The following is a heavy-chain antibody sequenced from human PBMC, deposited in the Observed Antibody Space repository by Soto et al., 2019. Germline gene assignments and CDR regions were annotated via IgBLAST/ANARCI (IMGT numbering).Heavy chain of an antibody. J-gene: IGHJ4*02. D-gene: IGHD3-22*01. Sequence: TGGSLRLSCAASGFTFSSYGMHWVRQAPGKGLEWVAVIWYDGSNKYYADSVKGRFTISRDNSKNTLYLQMNSLRAEDTAVYYCATGIVVVPLDYWGQGTLVTVSS. CDR2: IWYDGSNK. CDR3: ATGIVVVPLDY. CDR1: GFTFSSYG. V-gene: IGHV3-33*01.